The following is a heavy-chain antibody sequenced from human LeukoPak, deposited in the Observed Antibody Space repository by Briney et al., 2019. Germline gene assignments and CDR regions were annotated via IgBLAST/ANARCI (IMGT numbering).Heavy chain of an antibody. J-gene: IGHJ4*02. V-gene: IGHV4-39*01. CDR2: IYYRGST. D-gene: IGHD6-13*01. CDR1: GGSISSSSYC. Sequence: SETLSLTCTVSGGSISSSSYCWGWIRQPPGKGLEWIGSIYYRGSTYYNPSLKSRVTISVDTSKNQFSLKLSSVTAADTAVYYCARRRSSITPIDYWGQGTLVTVSS. CDR3: ARRRSSITPIDY.